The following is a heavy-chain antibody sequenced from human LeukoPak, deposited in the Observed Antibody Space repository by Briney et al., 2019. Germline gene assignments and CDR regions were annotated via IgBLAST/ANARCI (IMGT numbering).Heavy chain of an antibody. CDR2: INAGNGNT. Sequence: ASVKVSCKASGYTFTSYAMHWVRQAPGQRLEWMGWINAGNGNTKYSQEFQGRVTITRDTSASTAYMELSSLRSEDMAVYYCARGYSSGWFGQYYFDYWGQGTLVTVSS. D-gene: IGHD6-19*01. CDR3: ARGYSSGWFGQYYFDY. CDR1: GYTFTSYA. V-gene: IGHV1-3*03. J-gene: IGHJ4*02.